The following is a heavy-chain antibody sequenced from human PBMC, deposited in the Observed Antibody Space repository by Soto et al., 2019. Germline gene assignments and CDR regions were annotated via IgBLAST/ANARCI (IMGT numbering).Heavy chain of an antibody. J-gene: IGHJ4*02. Sequence: GGSMRLSCAAAGFTFGSFGIHWVRHAQGKGLEWVAVISYDGSNKYYADSVKGRFTISRDNSKNTLYLQMSSLGAEDTAVYYCAKALREVRGVIDPFFDYWGQGTLVTVSS. CDR3: AKALREVRGVIDPFFDY. D-gene: IGHD3-10*01. V-gene: IGHV3-30*18. CDR1: GFTFGSFG. CDR2: ISYDGSNK.